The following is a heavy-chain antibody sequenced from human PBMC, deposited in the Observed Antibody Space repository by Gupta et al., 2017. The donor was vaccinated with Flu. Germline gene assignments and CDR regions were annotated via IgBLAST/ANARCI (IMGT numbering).Heavy chain of an antibody. CDR1: GFTLSNAW. CDR3: NKGSIRSIT. J-gene: IGHJ4*02. Sequence: VQPVESGGGLAQPGGSLRLPCAASGFTLSNAWMNWIRQAPGKRLEWVGRIKFKREGGTTEYAANVKGRFTVARDDSTRKMFLQMHSLKTDDTAIYYCNKGSIRSITWGQGSLGIVSS. V-gene: IGHV3-15*01. CDR2: IKFKREGGTT. D-gene: IGHD1-20*01.